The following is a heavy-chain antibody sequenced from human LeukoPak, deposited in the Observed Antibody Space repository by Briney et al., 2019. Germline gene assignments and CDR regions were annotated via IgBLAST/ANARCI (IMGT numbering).Heavy chain of an antibody. D-gene: IGHD1-14*01. J-gene: IGHJ4*02. Sequence: KPGGSLRLSCAASGFTFSSYSMNWDRQAPGKGLEWVSSISSSSSYIYYADSVKGRFTISRDNAKNSLYLQMNSLRAEDTAVYYCARYKASRPGLHDYWGQGTLVTVSS. CDR2: ISSSSSYI. CDR1: GFTFSSYS. CDR3: ARYKASRPGLHDY. V-gene: IGHV3-21*01.